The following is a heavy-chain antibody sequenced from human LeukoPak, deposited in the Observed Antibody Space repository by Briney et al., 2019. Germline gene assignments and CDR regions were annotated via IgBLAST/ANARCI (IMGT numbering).Heavy chain of an antibody. D-gene: IGHD6-13*01. CDR3: ARDPAWAADSLHWVDP. Sequence: SETLFLTCTVSGYSISSGHYWGWIRQSPDKGLEWIGSIYHSGSTYYNPSLKSRVTISVDTSKNQYSLKLTSVTAADTAIYYCARDPAWAADSLHWVDPWGQGTRVTVSS. J-gene: IGHJ5*02. CDR2: IYHSGST. V-gene: IGHV4-38-2*02. CDR1: GYSISSGHY.